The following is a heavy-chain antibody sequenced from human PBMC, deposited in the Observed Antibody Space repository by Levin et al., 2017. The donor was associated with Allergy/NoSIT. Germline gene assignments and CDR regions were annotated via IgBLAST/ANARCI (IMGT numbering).Heavy chain of an antibody. J-gene: IGHJ4*02. Sequence: PGGSLRLSCAASGFTFSTYNMNWARQAPGKGLEWVSSINGRTNYIYYADSVKGRFSISRDNAKNSLYLQMNSLRAEDTAVYYCVREDGVVGATSHFDYWGQGTLVTVSS. D-gene: IGHD1-26*01. CDR1: GFTFSTYN. CDR3: VREDGVVGATSHFDY. V-gene: IGHV3-21*01. CDR2: INGRTNYI.